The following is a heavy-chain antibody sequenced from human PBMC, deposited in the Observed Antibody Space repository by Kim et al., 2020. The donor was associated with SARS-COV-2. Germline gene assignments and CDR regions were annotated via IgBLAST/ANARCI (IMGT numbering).Heavy chain of an antibody. D-gene: IGHD2-2*01. CDR3: ARYCITTSCYLGYYSMDV. V-gene: IGHV3-23*01. J-gene: IGHJ6*02. Sequence: VQGRFIISRDNSKNTAYLQMRSLRAEDTAVYYCARYCITTSCYLGYYSMDVWGQGTTVTVSS.